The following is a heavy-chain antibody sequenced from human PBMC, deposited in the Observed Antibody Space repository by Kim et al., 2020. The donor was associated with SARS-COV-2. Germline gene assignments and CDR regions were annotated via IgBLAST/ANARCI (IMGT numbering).Heavy chain of an antibody. CDR3: AREGLLWFGELLYASFDC. D-gene: IGHD3-10*01. CDR1: GDSVSSNSAA. CDR2: TYYRSKWYN. J-gene: IGHJ4*02. Sequence: SQTLSLTCAISGDSVSSNSAAWNWIRQSPSRGLEWLGRTYYRSKWYNDYAVSVKSRITINPDTSKNQFSLQLNSVTPEDTAVYYCAREGLLWFGELLYASFDCWGQGTLVTVSA. V-gene: IGHV6-1*01.